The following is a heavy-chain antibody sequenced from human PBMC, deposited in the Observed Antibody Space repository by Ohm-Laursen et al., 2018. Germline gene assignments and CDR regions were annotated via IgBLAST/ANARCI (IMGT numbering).Heavy chain of an antibody. V-gene: IGHV3-11*04. CDR2: INKAGTTV. CDR3: ARRNATDY. CDR1: GFTFSDYY. J-gene: IGHJ4*02. Sequence: SMRLSCAASGFTFSDYYMSWFRRAPGKGLEWVSYINKAGTTVYYADSVKGRFTISRDNAKNSLYLQMNSLRAEDTAVYYCARRNATDYWGQGTLVTVSS. D-gene: IGHD2-2*01.